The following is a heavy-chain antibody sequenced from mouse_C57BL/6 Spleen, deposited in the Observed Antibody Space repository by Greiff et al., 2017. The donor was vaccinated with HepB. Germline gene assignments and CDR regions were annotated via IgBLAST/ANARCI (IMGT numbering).Heavy chain of an antibody. CDR3: ARGDYLWYFDV. CDR2: IYPSDSET. D-gene: IGHD5-5*01. Sequence: QVQLKQPGAELVRPGSSVKLSCKASGYTFTSYWMDWVKQRPGQGLEWIGNIYPSDSETHYNQKFKDKATLTVDKSSSTAYMQLSSLTSEDSAVYYCARGDYLWYFDVWGTGTTVTVSS. V-gene: IGHV1-61*01. CDR1: GYTFTSYW. J-gene: IGHJ1*03.